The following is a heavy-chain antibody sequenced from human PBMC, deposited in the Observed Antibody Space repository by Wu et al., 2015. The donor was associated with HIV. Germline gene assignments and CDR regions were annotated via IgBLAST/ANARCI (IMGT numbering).Heavy chain of an antibody. CDR3: ARSFSGSSSWYRRPLNPFDI. J-gene: IGHJ3*02. CDR1: GGTFSSRA. V-gene: IGHV1-69*13. Sequence: QVQLVQSGAEVKKPGSSVKVSCKASGGTFSSRAISWVRQAPGQGLDWMGRIIPIFDRIHYKEKFQGRVFITADEATSTVYMELSSLTSDDTAVYYCARSFSGSSSWYRRPLNPFDIWGQGTMVTSL. D-gene: IGHD6-13*01. CDR2: IIPIFDRI.